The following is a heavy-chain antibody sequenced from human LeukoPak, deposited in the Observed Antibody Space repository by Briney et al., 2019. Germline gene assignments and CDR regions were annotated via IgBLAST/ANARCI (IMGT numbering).Heavy chain of an antibody. V-gene: IGHV1-8*01. CDR1: GYTFTSYD. D-gene: IGHD2-15*01. J-gene: IGHJ4*02. CDR3: ARAGGYCGRISCPYYFDY. Sequence: ASVKVSCKASGYTFTSYDINWVRQATGQGLEWMGWMNPNSGNTGYAQKFQGRVTMTRNTSISTAYMELSSLRSGDTAVYYCARAGGYCGRISCPYYFDYWGQGSLVAVSS. CDR2: MNPNSGNT.